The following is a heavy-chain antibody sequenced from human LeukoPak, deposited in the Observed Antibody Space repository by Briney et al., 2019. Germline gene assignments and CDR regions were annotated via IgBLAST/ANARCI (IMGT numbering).Heavy chain of an antibody. CDR1: GYTFITYY. CDR3: ARAWRYTDWFDP. D-gene: IGHD1-14*01. Sequence: ASVKVSCKASGYTFITYYIHWVRQATGQGLEWMGVINPSGAITTYAQKFQGRVTMTRDTSTSTVYMELSSLRSDDTAVYYCARAWRYTDWFDPWGQGTLVTVSS. CDR2: INPSGAIT. J-gene: IGHJ5*02. V-gene: IGHV1-46*01.